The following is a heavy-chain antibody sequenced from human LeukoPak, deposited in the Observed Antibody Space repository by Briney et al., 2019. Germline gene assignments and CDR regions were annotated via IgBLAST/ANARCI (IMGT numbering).Heavy chain of an antibody. D-gene: IGHD3-10*01. J-gene: IGHJ4*02. Sequence: GGTLRLSCAVSGFTFSNYGMSWVRQAPGKGLEWVSAISGSGGRTYYADSVRGRFTISRDNSKNTLYLQMNSLRAEDTAVYYCAKDRGIISDYWGQGTLVTVSS. CDR2: ISGSGGRT. V-gene: IGHV3-23*01. CDR3: AKDRGIISDY. CDR1: GFTFSNYG.